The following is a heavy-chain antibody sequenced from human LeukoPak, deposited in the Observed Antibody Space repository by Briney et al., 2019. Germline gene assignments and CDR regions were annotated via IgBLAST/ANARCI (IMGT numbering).Heavy chain of an antibody. Sequence: PGGSLRLSCAASGFTSSSYSMNWVRQAPGKGLEWVSSIISSSSYIYYADSVKGRFTISRDNAKNSLYLQMNRLRAEDTAVYYCASSSPHSSGWYRGGYFDYWGQGTLVTVSS. J-gene: IGHJ4*02. CDR2: IISSSSYI. CDR1: GFTSSSYS. D-gene: IGHD6-19*01. V-gene: IGHV3-21*01. CDR3: ASSSPHSSGWYRGGYFDY.